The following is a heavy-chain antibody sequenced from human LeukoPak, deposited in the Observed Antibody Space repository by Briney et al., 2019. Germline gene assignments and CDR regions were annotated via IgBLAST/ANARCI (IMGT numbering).Heavy chain of an antibody. J-gene: IGHJ3*02. D-gene: IGHD1-1*01. V-gene: IGHV3-66*02. CDR2: IYSGGST. CDR1: GFTVSSNY. Sequence: PGGSLRLSCAASGFTVSSNYMSWVRQAPGKGLEWVSAIYSGGSTYYADSVKGRFAISRDNSKNTLYLQMNSLRAEDTAVYYCARGAVGQHRSKGDVFDIWGQGTMVTVSS. CDR3: ARGAVGQHRSKGDVFDI.